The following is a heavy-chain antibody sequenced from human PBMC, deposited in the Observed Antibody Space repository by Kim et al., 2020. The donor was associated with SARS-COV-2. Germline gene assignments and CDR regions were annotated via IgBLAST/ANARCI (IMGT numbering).Heavy chain of an antibody. J-gene: IGHJ3*02. D-gene: IGHD3-22*01. Sequence: SLKGGLTISGETSKNQFSLKLSSVTAADTAVYYCARAAITMIVLVGAFDIWGQGTMVTVSS. V-gene: IGHV4-31*02. CDR3: ARAAITMIVLVGAFDI.